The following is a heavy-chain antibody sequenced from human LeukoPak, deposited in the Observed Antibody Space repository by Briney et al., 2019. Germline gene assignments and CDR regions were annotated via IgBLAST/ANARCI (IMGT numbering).Heavy chain of an antibody. Sequence: GGSLRLSCAASGFTFSSYAMSWVRQAPGKGLEWVSAISGSGGSTYYADSVKGRFTISRDNSKNTLYLQMNSLRAEDTAVYCCAKEACSGGSCYGTVLPGDYWGQGTLVTVSS. CDR1: GFTFSSYA. D-gene: IGHD2-15*01. V-gene: IGHV3-23*01. CDR3: AKEACSGGSCYGTVLPGDY. CDR2: ISGSGGST. J-gene: IGHJ4*02.